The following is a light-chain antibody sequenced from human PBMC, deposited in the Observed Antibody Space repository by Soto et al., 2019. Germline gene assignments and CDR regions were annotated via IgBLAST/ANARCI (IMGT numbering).Light chain of an antibody. CDR3: QQYKSFSLT. J-gene: IGKJ4*01. CDR2: KTS. CDR1: QTINSW. Sequence: DIHMTQSPSTLSSSLGDRVTITFLASQTINSWLAWYQQKPGKAPKLLIYKTSNLESGVPSRFSGSGSGTEFSLTISSLQPDDFATYYCQQYKSFSLTFGGGTKVDIK. V-gene: IGKV1-5*03.